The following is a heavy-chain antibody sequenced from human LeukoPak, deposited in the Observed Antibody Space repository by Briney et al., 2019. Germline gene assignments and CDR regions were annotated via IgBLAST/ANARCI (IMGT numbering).Heavy chain of an antibody. CDR1: GYTFTSYA. CDR3: ARGATRAYYYYGMDV. J-gene: IGHJ6*02. Sequence: ASVKVSCKASGYTFTSYAMHWVRQAPGQRLEWMGWINAGNGNTKYSQKFQGRVTITRDTSASTAYMELSSLRSEDTAVYYCARGATRAYYYYGMDVWGQGTTVTVSS. CDR2: INAGNGNT. V-gene: IGHV1-3*01.